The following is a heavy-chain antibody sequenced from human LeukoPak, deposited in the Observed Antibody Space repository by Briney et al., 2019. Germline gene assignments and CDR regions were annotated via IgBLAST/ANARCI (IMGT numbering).Heavy chain of an antibody. CDR3: AREGIRQQLDYAFDI. CDR2: INPSGGST. V-gene: IGHV1-46*01. D-gene: IGHD6-13*01. Sequence: ASVKVSCKASGYTFTSYYMHWVRQAPGQGLEWMGIINPSGGSTSYAQKFQGRVTMTRDTSTSTVYMELSSLRSEDTAVYYCAREGIRQQLDYAFDIWGQGTMVTVSS. CDR1: GYTFTSYY. J-gene: IGHJ3*02.